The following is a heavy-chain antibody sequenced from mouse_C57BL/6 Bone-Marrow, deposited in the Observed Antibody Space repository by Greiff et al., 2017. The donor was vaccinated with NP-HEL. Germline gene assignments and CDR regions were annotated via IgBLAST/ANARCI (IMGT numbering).Heavy chain of an antibody. CDR1: GFTFSDYY. J-gene: IGHJ4*01. Sequence: EVQLLEPEGGLVQPGSSMKLSCTTSGFTFSDYYMAWVRQVPEKGLDWVANINSDGSSTYYHDSLKSSFTMSIVNASNIVYLQMSSLKSEDPATYYCAREGGVRRRTYATDYGGQGTGATVSS. CDR3: AREGGVRRRTYATDY. CDR2: INSDGSST. V-gene: IGHV5-16*01. D-gene: IGHD2-14*01.